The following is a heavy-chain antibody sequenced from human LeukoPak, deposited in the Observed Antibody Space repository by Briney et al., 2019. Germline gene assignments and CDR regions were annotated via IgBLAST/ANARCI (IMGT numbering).Heavy chain of an antibody. Sequence: GGSLRLSCAASGFTFSSYAMHWVRQAPGKGLEYVSAISSNGGSTYYANSVKGRFTISRDNSKNTLYLQMNSLRAEDTAVYYCARAGFWSGYNYYYYYYMDVWGKGTTVTVSS. D-gene: IGHD3-3*01. J-gene: IGHJ6*03. CDR3: ARAGFWSGYNYYYYYYMDV. V-gene: IGHV3-64*01. CDR1: GFTFSSYA. CDR2: ISSNGGST.